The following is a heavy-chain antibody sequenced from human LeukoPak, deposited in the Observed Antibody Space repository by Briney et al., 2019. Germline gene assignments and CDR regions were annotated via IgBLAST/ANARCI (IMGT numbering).Heavy chain of an antibody. D-gene: IGHD5-12*01. CDR3: AKDRDSGYDLGRGALDY. V-gene: IGHV3-21*01. CDR2: ISGSGRDT. CDR1: GFNFSSYG. Sequence: GGSLRLSCAASGFNFSSYGMTWVRQAPGKGLEWVSIISGSGRDTYYADSVKGRFTISRDNAKNSLYLQMNSLRADDTAVYYCAKDRDSGYDLGRGALDYWGQGTLITVSS. J-gene: IGHJ4*02.